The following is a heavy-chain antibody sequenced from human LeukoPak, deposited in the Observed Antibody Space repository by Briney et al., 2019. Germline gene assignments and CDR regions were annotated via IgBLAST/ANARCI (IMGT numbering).Heavy chain of an antibody. CDR1: GSTFSTYG. Sequence: QPGGSLRLSCAASGSTFSTYGMHWVRQAPGKGLEWVAFIRYDGSNKYYAHSVKGRFTISRDNSKNTLYLQMNSLRAEDTALYYCAPRVVVSAAPFDYWGQGTLVTVSS. CDR2: IRYDGSNK. CDR3: APRVVVSAAPFDY. V-gene: IGHV3-30*02. D-gene: IGHD2-21*01. J-gene: IGHJ4*02.